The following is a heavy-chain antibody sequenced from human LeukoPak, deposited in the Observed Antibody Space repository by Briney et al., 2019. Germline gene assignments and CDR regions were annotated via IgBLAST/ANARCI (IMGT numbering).Heavy chain of an antibody. Sequence: SETLSLTCSVSGASVTGTYWSWVRQTPGKGLEWIAYTYYGGTTEYNPSLKSRAAISVDTSKNHFSLDLRSVTAADTAVYFCARLGLYDGYTHDSWGQGTLVTVSS. CDR1: GASVTGTY. V-gene: IGHV4-59*08. CDR3: ARLGLYDGYTHDS. D-gene: IGHD5-24*01. CDR2: TYYGGTT. J-gene: IGHJ4*02.